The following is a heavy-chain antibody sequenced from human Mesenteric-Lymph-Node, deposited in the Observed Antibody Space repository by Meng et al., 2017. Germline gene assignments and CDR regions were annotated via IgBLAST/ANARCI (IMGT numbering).Heavy chain of an antibody. CDR1: GFTFSSYA. V-gene: IGHV3-30*04. CDR2: ISYDGSNK. CDR3: AGETLRLGELSS. D-gene: IGHD3-16*02. Sequence: GESLKISCAASGFTFSSYAMHWVRQAPGKGLEWVAVISYDGSNKYYADSVKGRFTISRDNSKKTLDLQMNRLRAEDTAVYYCAGETLRLGELSSWGQGTLVTVSS. J-gene: IGHJ4*02.